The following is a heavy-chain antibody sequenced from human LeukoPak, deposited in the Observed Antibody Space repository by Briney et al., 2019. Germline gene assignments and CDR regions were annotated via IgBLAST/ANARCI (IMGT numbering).Heavy chain of an antibody. Sequence: ASVKVSCKASGYTFTSYAMHWVRQAPGQRLEWMGWINAGNGNTKYSQKFQGRVTIIRDTSASTAYMELSSLRSEDTAVYYCAHDGSGSPPGDYWGQGTLVTVSS. D-gene: IGHD3-10*01. V-gene: IGHV1-3*01. CDR3: AHDGSGSPPGDY. J-gene: IGHJ4*02. CDR2: INAGNGNT. CDR1: GYTFTSYA.